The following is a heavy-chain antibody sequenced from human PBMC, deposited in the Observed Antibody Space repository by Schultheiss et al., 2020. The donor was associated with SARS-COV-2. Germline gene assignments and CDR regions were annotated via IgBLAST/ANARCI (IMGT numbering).Heavy chain of an antibody. D-gene: IGHD5-12*01. CDR1: GFRFSNYA. CDR2: ISYDGSNK. V-gene: IGHV3-30*04. Sequence: GGSLRLSCAASGFRFSNYAMHWVRQAPGKGLEWVALISYDGSNKYYADSVKGRFTISRDNSRNTLYLQMNSLKPEDTAVYYCAKGIVATLARYYYYGMDVWGQGTTVTVSS. J-gene: IGHJ6*02. CDR3: AKGIVATLARYYYYGMDV.